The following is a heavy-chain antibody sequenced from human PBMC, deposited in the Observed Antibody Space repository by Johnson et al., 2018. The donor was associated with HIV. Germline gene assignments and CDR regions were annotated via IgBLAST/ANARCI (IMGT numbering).Heavy chain of an antibody. CDR1: GFTFSNYA. V-gene: IGHV3-30*04. CDR2: ISYDGSNK. CDR3: ARSLGGELSLYTYGSDVFDI. J-gene: IGHJ3*02. Sequence: QVQLVESGGGVVQPGRSRRLSCAASGFTFSNYAMHWVRQAPGKGLEWVVIISYDGSNKYCADSVKGRFTISRDNSKNTVYLQMNSLRTEDTAVYYCARSLGGELSLYTYGSDVFDIWGQGTMVTVSS. D-gene: IGHD3-16*02.